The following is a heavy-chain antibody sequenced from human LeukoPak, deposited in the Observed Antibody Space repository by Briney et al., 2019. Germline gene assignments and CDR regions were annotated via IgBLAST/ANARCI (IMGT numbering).Heavy chain of an antibody. D-gene: IGHD5-24*01. CDR3: ARGSPVEMATISY. CDR2: IIPIFGTA. Sequence: ASVKVSCKASGGTFSSYAISWVRQAPGQGLEWMGGIIPIFGTANYAQKFQGRVTITTDESTSTAYMELSSLRSEDTAVYYCARGSPVEMATISYWGQGTLVTVSS. V-gene: IGHV1-69*05. CDR1: GGTFSSYA. J-gene: IGHJ4*02.